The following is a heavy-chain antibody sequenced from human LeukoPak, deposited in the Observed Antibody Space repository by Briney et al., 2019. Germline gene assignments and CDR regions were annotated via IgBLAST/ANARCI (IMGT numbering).Heavy chain of an antibody. V-gene: IGHV3-53*01. CDR1: GFTVSSNY. CDR3: ARDSSSYYGMDV. Sequence: GGSLRLSCAASGFTVSSNYMSWVRQAPGKGLEWVSVIYSGGSTYYADSVKGRFTISRDNSKNTLYLQMDSLRAEDTAVYYCARDSSSYYGMDVWGQGTTVTVSS. J-gene: IGHJ6*02. D-gene: IGHD6-6*01. CDR2: IYSGGST.